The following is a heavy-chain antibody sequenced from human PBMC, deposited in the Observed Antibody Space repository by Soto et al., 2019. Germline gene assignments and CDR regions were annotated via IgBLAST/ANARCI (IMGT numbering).Heavy chain of an antibody. V-gene: IGHV1-18*01. D-gene: IGHD3-3*01. Sequence: ASVKVSCKASGYTFTSYGISWVRQAPGQGLEWMGWISVDSGNTNYAQKLQERVTITRDMSTSTAYMELSRLRSEDTAVYYCAADPSHDFWSGLSGFDYWGPGTLVTVSS. CDR3: AADPSHDFWSGLSGFDY. CDR2: ISVDSGNT. CDR1: GYTFTSYG. J-gene: IGHJ4*02.